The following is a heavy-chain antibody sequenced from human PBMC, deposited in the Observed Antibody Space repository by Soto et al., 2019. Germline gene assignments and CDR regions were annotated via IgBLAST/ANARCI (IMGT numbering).Heavy chain of an antibody. D-gene: IGHD3-22*01. CDR1: GFTFSDSA. CDR3: TRQWYYYDSSGPTDAFDI. V-gene: IGHV3-73*01. CDR2: IRSKANSFAT. J-gene: IGHJ3*02. Sequence: GGSLRLSCAASGFTFSDSAMQWVRQASGKGLEWVGHIRSKANSFATAYAASVRGRFTISRDDSKNTAYLQMNSLKTEDTAVYYCTRQWYYYDSSGPTDAFDIWGQGTMVTVSS.